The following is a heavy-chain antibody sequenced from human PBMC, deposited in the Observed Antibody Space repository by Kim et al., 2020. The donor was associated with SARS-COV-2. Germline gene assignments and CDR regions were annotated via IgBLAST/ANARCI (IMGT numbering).Heavy chain of an antibody. CDR2: ISSSSSYI. J-gene: IGHJ6*02. V-gene: IGHV3-21*01. CDR3: AGDPPDGYYGMDV. CDR1: GFTFSSYS. Sequence: GGSLRLSCAASGFTFSSYSMNWVRQAPGKGLEWVSSISSSSSYIYYADSVKGRFTISRDNAKNSLYLQMNSLRAEDTAVYYCAGDPPDGYYGMDVWGQGTTVTVSS.